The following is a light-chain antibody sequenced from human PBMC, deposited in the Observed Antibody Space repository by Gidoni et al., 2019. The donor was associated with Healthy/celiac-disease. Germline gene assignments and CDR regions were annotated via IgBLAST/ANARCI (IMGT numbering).Light chain of an antibody. V-gene: IGKV1-39*01. CDR2: AAS. J-gene: IGKJ3*01. CDR1: QSISSY. CDR3: QQSYSTRGFN. Sequence: DIQMTQSPSSLSASVGDRVTITCRASQSISSYLNWYQQKPGKAPKLLIYAASSLQSGVPSRFSGSGSGTDFTLTISSLQPEDFATYYCQQSYSTRGFNVXPGTKVDIK.